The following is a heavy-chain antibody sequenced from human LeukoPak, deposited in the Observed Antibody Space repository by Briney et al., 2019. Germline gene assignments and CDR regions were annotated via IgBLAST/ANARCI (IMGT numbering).Heavy chain of an antibody. J-gene: IGHJ4*02. Sequence: PGGSLRLSCAASGFTFSSYRMNWVRQAPGKGLEWVSSIGASSTYIYYADSVKGRFTISRDNAKNSLYLQMNSLRAEDTAVYYGARAHDYGDSDFWGQGTLVTVSS. CDR3: ARAHDYGDSDF. CDR1: GFTFSSYR. CDR2: IGASSTYI. D-gene: IGHD4-17*01. V-gene: IGHV3-21*01.